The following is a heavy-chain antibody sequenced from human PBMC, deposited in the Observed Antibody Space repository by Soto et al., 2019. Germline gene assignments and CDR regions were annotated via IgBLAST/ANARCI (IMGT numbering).Heavy chain of an antibody. D-gene: IGHD4-17*01. CDR1: CVSISSYD. J-gene: IGHJ4*02. V-gene: IGHV4-59*08. Sequence: PSGTLSLTCTVSCVSISSYDLSLVRQPPGKGLEWIGYIYYSGSTNYNPSLKSRVTISVDTSKNQFSLKLSSVTAADTAVYYCARHSTVTTFSYWGQGTLVTVSS. CDR3: ARHSTVTTFSY. CDR2: IYYSGST.